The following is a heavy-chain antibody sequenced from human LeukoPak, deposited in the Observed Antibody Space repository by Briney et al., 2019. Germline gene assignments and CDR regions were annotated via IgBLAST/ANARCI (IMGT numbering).Heavy chain of an antibody. Sequence: PSESPSLTRTVSGGSLSSISDSWGGIRPPPGKGLEWIGGIYYSGSTYYNPSLKSRVTISVDTSKNQFSLKLSSVTAADTAVYYCARYSYDRYMDVWGKGTTVTVSS. J-gene: IGHJ6*03. D-gene: IGHD5-18*01. V-gene: IGHV4-39*01. CDR3: ARYSYDRYMDV. CDR1: GGSLSSISDS. CDR2: IYYSGST.